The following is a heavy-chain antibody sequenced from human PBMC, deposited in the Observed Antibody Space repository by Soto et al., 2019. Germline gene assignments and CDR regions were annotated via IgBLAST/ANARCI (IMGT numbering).Heavy chain of an antibody. V-gene: IGHV1-69*01. CDR1: GGTFSGYA. CDR3: ARGSCSSTSCYKEYYFDL. D-gene: IGHD2-2*02. CDR2: IIPMFGTS. J-gene: IGHJ4*02. Sequence: QVQLVQSGAEVKKPGSSVKVSCKGSGGTFSGYAISWVRQAPGQGLEWMGEIIPMFGTSNYAQKFQGRVTITADESTSTAYMELSSLRSEDTAVYYCARGSCSSTSCYKEYYFDLWGQGTLVTVSS.